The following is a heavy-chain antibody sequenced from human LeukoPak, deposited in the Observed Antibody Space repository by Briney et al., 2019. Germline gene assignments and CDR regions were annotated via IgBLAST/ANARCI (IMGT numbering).Heavy chain of an antibody. Sequence: PGRSLRLSCAASGFIFSTYGMHWVRQAPGKGLEWVAYISHDGSNKNCADSVKDRFTISRDNSKNTLYLQMNSLGAEDTAVYYGARDIDYYDIVTGYYQHFGMDVWGQGTTVTVSS. CDR3: ARDIDYYDIVTGYYQHFGMDV. V-gene: IGHV3-30*03. J-gene: IGHJ6*02. CDR2: ISHDGSNK. CDR1: GFIFSTYG. D-gene: IGHD3-9*01.